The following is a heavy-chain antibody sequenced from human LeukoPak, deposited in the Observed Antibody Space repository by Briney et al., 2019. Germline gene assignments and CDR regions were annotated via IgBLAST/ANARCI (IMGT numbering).Heavy chain of an antibody. Sequence: GGSLRLSCAASGFTFSNYWMHWVRQAPGKGLVWVSRINSDGSSTTSADSVKGRFTISRDNAKNTLYLQMDSLRAEDTAVYYCAKGGATVIDYWGQGTLVTVSS. J-gene: IGHJ4*02. CDR1: GFTFSNYW. D-gene: IGHD4-17*01. CDR2: INSDGSST. CDR3: AKGGATVIDY. V-gene: IGHV3-74*01.